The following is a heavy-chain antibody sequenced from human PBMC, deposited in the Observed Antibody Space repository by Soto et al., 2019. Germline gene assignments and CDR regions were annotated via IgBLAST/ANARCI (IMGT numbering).Heavy chain of an antibody. CDR3: TRGAETGVPDPLDS. Sequence: EVQLVESGGGLIQPGGSLRLSCAVSGFIVSTNYMSWVRQAPGKGLEWVSVIYSGGSTHYADSVRGRFAISRDNSKNTLYLQMNSLRAADTAVYYCTRGAETGVPDPLDSWGQGTLVTVSS. CDR1: GFIVSTNY. CDR2: IYSGGST. D-gene: IGHD3-10*01. J-gene: IGHJ4*02. V-gene: IGHV3-53*01.